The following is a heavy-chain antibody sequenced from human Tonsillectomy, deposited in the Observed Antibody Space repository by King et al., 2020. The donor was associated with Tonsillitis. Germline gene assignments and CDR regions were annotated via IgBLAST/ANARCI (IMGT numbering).Heavy chain of an antibody. CDR2: ISPYNGNP. CDR3: ARDWGSSGWHNYYYYYMDV. V-gene: IGHV1-18*01. Sequence: QLVQSGAEVKKPGASVKVSCKASGYTFTSYGISWVRQAPGQGLEWMGWISPYNGNPNYAQKLHGRVTMTTDTSTSTAYMELRSLRSDDTAVYYCARDWGSSGWHNYYYYYMDVWGKGTTVTVSS. D-gene: IGHD6-19*01. CDR1: GYTFTSYG. J-gene: IGHJ6*03.